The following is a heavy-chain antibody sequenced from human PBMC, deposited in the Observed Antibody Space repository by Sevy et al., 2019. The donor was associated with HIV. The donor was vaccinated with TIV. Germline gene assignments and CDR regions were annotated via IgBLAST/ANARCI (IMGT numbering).Heavy chain of an antibody. CDR1: GFTFSSYW. CDR3: ARDKLLPVMVTMVRGALSYYFDY. Sequence: GGSLRLSCAASGFTFSSYWMSWVRQAPGKGLEWVANIKQDGSEKYYVDSVKGRFTISRDNSKNTLFLQMNSLRAEDTAVYYCARDKLLPVMVTMVRGALSYYFDYWGQGTLVTVSS. J-gene: IGHJ4*02. D-gene: IGHD3-10*01. CDR2: IKQDGSEK. V-gene: IGHV3-7*01.